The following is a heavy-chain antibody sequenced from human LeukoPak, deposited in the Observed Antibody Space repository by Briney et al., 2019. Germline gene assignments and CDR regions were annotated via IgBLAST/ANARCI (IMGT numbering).Heavy chain of an antibody. CDR2: ISSNGGST. D-gene: IGHD2-2*01. CDR1: GFTFSSYA. Sequence: PGGSLRLSCSASGFTFSSYAMHWVRQAPGKGLEYVSAISSNGGSTYYADSVKGRFTISRDNSKNTLYLQMSSLRAEDTAVCYCVKSPSPVPAAVIFDYWGQGTLVTVSS. CDR3: VKSPSPVPAAVIFDY. J-gene: IGHJ4*02. V-gene: IGHV3-64D*06.